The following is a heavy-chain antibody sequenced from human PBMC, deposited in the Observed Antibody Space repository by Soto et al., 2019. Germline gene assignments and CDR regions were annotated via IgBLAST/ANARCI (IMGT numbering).Heavy chain of an antibody. D-gene: IGHD3-22*01. V-gene: IGHV3-23*01. CDR1: GFTFSSYA. CDR3: AKDSDDSSGYYYRLYYYGMDV. Sequence: LRLSCAASGFTFSSYAMSWVRQAPGKGLEWVSAISGSGGSTYYADSVKGRFTISRDNSKNTLYLQMNSLRAEDTAVYYCAKDSDDSSGYYYRLYYYGMDVWGQGTTVTVSS. CDR2: ISGSGGST. J-gene: IGHJ6*02.